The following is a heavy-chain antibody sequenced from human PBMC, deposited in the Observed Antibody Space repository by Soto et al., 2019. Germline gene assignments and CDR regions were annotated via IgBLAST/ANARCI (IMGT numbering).Heavy chain of an antibody. Sequence: SVKVFCKASGGTVSSSYSISWVRQAPGQGLEWMGRITPILGIANYPQKFQDRVTITADKSTSTVYMDLSRLRSEDTAVYFCARDLRYCISSSCYSASDIWGQGTMVTVSS. J-gene: IGHJ3*02. V-gene: IGHV1-69*04. D-gene: IGHD2-2*01. CDR1: GGTVSSSYS. CDR2: ITPILGIA. CDR3: ARDLRYCISSSCYSASDI.